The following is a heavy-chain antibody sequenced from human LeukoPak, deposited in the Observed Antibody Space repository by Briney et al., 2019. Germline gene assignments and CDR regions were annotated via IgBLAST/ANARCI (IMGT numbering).Heavy chain of an antibody. CDR1: GFSFSSYW. D-gene: IGHD3-9*01. Sequence: PGGSLRLSCAASGFSFSSYWMPWVRQAPGEGLEWVANINQDGSQKYYVESVKGRFTISRDNAKNSLYLQMNSLRAEDTAVYYCARYDSRGRAFDIWGQGTTVTVSS. CDR3: ARYDSRGRAFDI. V-gene: IGHV3-7*01. J-gene: IGHJ3*02. CDR2: INQDGSQK.